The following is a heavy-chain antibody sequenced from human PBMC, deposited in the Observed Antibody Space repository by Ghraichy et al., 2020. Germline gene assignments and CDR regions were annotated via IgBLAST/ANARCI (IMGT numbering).Heavy chain of an antibody. CDR1: GYTFTSYG. V-gene: IGHV1-18*01. CDR2: ISAYNGNT. Sequence: ASVKVSCKASGYTFTSYGISWVRQAPGQGLEWMGWISAYNGNTDSAQKFQGRVTMTTDKSTSTAYMELRSLRSDDTAVYYCARDPPGYCSRTSCHRGHNWFDPWGQGTLVTVSS. J-gene: IGHJ5*02. D-gene: IGHD2-2*03. CDR3: ARDPPGYCSRTSCHRGHNWFDP.